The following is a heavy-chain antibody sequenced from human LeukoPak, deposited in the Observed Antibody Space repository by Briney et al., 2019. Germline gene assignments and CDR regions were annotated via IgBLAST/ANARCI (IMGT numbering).Heavy chain of an antibody. Sequence: GASVKVSCXASGYTFTCYYMHWMRRAPGQGLEWMGLINPNSGGTNYAQKFQGRVTTTGDTSISTAYMELSRLRSDATAVDYCARDDYSNGIWWGQGALVTVSS. D-gene: IGHD4-11*01. J-gene: IGHJ4*02. V-gene: IGHV1-2*06. CDR3: ARDDYSNGIW. CDR1: GYTFTCYY. CDR2: INPNSGGT.